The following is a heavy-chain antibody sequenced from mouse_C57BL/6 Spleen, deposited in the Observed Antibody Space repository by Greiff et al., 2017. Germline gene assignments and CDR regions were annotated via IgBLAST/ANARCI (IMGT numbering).Heavy chain of an antibody. J-gene: IGHJ3*01. D-gene: IGHD1-1*01. V-gene: IGHV6-3*01. CDR2: IRFKSDNYAT. Sequence: EVKLVESGGGLVQPGGSLKLSCVASGFTFSNYWMNWVRPSPEKGLAWVAQIRFKSDNYATHYAESVKGRFTISRDDSKIRVYLQMNNLRAEDTGIYYCTGGGYYAPLRYWGQGTLVTVSA. CDR1: GFTFSNYW. CDR3: TGGGYYAPLRY.